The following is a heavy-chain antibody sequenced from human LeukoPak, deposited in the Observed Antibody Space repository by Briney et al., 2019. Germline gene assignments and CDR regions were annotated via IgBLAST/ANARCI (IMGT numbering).Heavy chain of an antibody. CDR2: IRTDGVTT. J-gene: IGHJ4*02. CDR3: AKDHMRDDILTGYPAPFDY. D-gene: IGHD3-9*01. CDR1: GFTFSFHG. V-gene: IGHV3-23*01. Sequence: PGGSLRLSCAASGFTFSFHGMNWVRQAPGKGLEWVSGIRTDGVTTYYADSVKGRFTISRDNSKNMVYLEMYSLRVEDTAIYYCAKDHMRDDILTGYPAPFDYWGQGNLVTVSS.